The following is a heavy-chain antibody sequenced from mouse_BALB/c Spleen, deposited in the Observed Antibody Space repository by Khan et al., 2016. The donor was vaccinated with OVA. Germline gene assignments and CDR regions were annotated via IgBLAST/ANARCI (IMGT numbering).Heavy chain of an antibody. J-gene: IGHJ3*01. D-gene: IGHD2-10*01. Sequence: QVQLKESGAELARPGASVKMSCKASGYTFTSYTMHWVKQRPGQGLEWIGYINPSNGYTNYNQKFRDKATLTADKSSSTAYMQLGSLTSKDSAVYYCAGVGPYHANYGAWFAYWGQGTLVTVAA. CDR2: INPSNGYT. CDR3: AGVGPYHANYGAWFAY. V-gene: IGHV1-4*01. CDR1: GYTFTSYT.